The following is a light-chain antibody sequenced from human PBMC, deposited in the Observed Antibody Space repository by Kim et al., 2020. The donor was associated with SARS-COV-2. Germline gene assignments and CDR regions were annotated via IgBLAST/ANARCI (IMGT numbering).Light chain of an antibody. Sequence: EIVLTQSPATLSLSPGERATLSCRASQSVSSSLAWYQQKPGQAPRLLIYDASNRATGIPARFSGSGSGTDFTLTISSLEPEDFAVYYWRHSSNWYTFGQGTKLEIK. CDR2: DAS. V-gene: IGKV3-11*01. CDR1: QSVSSS. J-gene: IGKJ2*01. CDR3: RHSSNWYT.